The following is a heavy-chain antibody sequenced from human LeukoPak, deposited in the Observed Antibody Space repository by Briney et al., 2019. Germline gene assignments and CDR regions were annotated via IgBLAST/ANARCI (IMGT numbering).Heavy chain of an antibody. CDR1: GGSMSPYH. D-gene: IGHD6-19*01. Sequence: SETLSLTCTVSGGSMSPYHWGWIRQPPGKGLEWTGYIYYSGSTNYNPSLNSRVTISVDTSKNQFSLRLSSVTAADTAVYYCARVGSSSFYYYYYGMDVWGQGTTVTVSS. V-gene: IGHV4-59*01. CDR3: ARVGSSSFYYYYYGMDV. CDR2: IYYSGST. J-gene: IGHJ6*02.